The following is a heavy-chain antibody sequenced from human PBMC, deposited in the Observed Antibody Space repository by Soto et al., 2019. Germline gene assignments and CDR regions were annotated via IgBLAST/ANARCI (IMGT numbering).Heavy chain of an antibody. D-gene: IGHD3-16*02. CDR3: ARDFGSGYDYVWGSYRFSGFDY. J-gene: IGHJ4*02. Sequence: SVKVSCKASGGTFSSYAISWVRQAPGQGLEWMGGIIPIFGTANYAQKFQGRVTITADKSTSTAYMELSSLRSEDTAVYYCARDFGSGYDYVWGSYRFSGFDYWGQGTLVTVSS. CDR1: GGTFSSYA. CDR2: IIPIFGTA. V-gene: IGHV1-69*06.